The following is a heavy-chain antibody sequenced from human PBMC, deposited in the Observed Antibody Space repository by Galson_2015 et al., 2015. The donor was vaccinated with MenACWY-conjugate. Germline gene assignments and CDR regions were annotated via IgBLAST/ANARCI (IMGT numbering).Heavy chain of an antibody. Sequence: SLRLSCATSGLTFSNVWMSWVRQAPGKGLEWVARIKCRTDGGTTDYATPVKGRFTILRDDSAKTLYLQMNSLKIEDTAMYFCTRDRDVGCSRWWVDPWGHGTLVTVSS. D-gene: IGHD2-8*01. CDR2: IKCRTDGGTT. V-gene: IGHV3-15*01. CDR3: TRDRDVGCSRWWVDP. CDR1: GLTFSNVW. J-gene: IGHJ5*02.